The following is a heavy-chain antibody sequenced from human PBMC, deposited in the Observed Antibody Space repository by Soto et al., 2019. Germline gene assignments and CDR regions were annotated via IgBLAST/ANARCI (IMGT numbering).Heavy chain of an antibody. J-gene: IGHJ6*02. CDR3: ARSQGRRNYYYGMDV. CDR2: SNPSGGST. V-gene: IGHV1-46*01. Sequence: QVQLVQSGAEVKKPGASVKVSCKASGYTFTSYYMHWVRQAPGQGLEWMGISNPSGGSTSYAQKFHGRVTMTRDTSTSTVYMELSSLRSEDTAVYYCARSQGRRNYYYGMDVWGQGTTVTVSS. CDR1: GYTFTSYY.